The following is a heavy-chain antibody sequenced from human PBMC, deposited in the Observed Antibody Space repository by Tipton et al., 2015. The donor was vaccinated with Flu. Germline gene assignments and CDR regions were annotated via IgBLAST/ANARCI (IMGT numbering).Heavy chain of an antibody. D-gene: IGHD3-22*01. CDR3: ARVGGDYRDTSGFIPWFDL. Sequence: LRLSCSVSGGSITNYYWSWIRQPPGKGLEWIGYIYYSGITNYNPSLKSRVTISVDTSKNQFSLRLSSVTAADTAVYYCARVGGDYRDTSGFIPWFDLWGQGTLVTVSS. CDR1: GGSITNYY. V-gene: IGHV4-59*01. CDR2: IYYSGIT. J-gene: IGHJ5*02.